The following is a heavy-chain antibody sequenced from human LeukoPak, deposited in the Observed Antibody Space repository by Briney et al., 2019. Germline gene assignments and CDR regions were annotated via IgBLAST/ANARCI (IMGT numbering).Heavy chain of an antibody. D-gene: IGHD3-22*01. CDR1: GFTFSSYS. V-gene: IGHV3-21*01. CDR2: ISSSSSYI. Sequence: GGSLRLSCAASGFTFSSYSMNWVRQAPGKGLEWVSSISSSSSYIYYADSVKGRFTISRDNAKNSLYLQMNSLRAEDTAVYYCARDGGYYYDSSGRAIDYWGQGTLVTVSP. CDR3: ARDGGYYYDSSGRAIDY. J-gene: IGHJ4*02.